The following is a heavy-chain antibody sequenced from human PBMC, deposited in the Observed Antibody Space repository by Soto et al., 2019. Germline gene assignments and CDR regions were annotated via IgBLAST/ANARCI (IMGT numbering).Heavy chain of an antibody. V-gene: IGHV3-21*01. CDR1: GFTFSSYS. Sequence: GGSLRLSCAASGFTFSSYSMNWVRQAPGKGLEWVSSISSSSSYIYYADSVKGRFTISRDNAKNSLYLQMNSLRAEDTAVCYCASGDYCSSTSCSAYFDYWGQGTLVTVSS. J-gene: IGHJ4*02. CDR2: ISSSSSYI. D-gene: IGHD2-2*01. CDR3: ASGDYCSSTSCSAYFDY.